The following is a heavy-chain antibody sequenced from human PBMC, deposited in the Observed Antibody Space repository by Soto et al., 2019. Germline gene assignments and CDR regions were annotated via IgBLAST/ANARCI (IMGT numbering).Heavy chain of an antibody. CDR2: IYYSGST. Sequence: PSETLSLTCTVSGGSISSGGYYWSWIRQHPGKGLEWIGYIYYSGSTYYNPSLKSRVTISGDTSKNQFSLKLSSVTAADTAVYYCARENDSYGYFFDYWGRGTLVTVSS. V-gene: IGHV4-31*03. CDR3: ARENDSYGYFFDY. D-gene: IGHD5-18*01. J-gene: IGHJ4*02. CDR1: GGSISSGGYY.